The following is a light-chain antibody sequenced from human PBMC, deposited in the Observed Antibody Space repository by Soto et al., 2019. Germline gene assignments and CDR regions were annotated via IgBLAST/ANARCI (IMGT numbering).Light chain of an antibody. CDR3: QQSYRTPHT. CDR2: NAF. CDR1: QSVSSSY. J-gene: IGKJ2*01. Sequence: EIVLTQSPGTLSLSPGERATLSCRASQSVSSSYLAWYQQKPGQAPRLLIYNAFNRATGIPDRFSGSGSGTDFTLTISRLEPEDFATYYCQQSYRTPHTFGQGTKLETK. V-gene: IGKV3D-20*02.